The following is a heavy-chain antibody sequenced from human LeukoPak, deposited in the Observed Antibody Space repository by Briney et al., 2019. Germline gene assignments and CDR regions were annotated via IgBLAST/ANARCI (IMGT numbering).Heavy chain of an antibody. Sequence: GGSLRLSCAASGFTFKNYGMHWVRQAPGKGLEWVSSISSSSSYIYYADSVKGRFTISRDNAKNSLYLQMNSLRAEDTAVYYCARETYDFWSGYYSLIDYWGQGTLVTVSS. CDR3: ARETYDFWSGYYSLIDY. J-gene: IGHJ4*02. CDR2: ISSSSSYI. D-gene: IGHD3-3*01. CDR1: GFTFKNYG. V-gene: IGHV3-21*01.